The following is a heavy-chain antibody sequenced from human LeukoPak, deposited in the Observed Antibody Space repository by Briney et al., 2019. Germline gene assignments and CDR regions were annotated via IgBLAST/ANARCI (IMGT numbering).Heavy chain of an antibody. CDR1: GYSISSGYY. J-gene: IGHJ6*03. D-gene: IGHD3-22*01. CDR2: IYRSGST. Sequence: SETLSLTCTVSGYSISSGYYWGWIRQPPGKGLEWIGSIYRSGSTYYNPSLKSRVTISVDTSKNQFSLKLSSVTAADTAVYYCARHNSDSSGYYYYYYMDVWGKGTTVTISS. CDR3: ARHNSDSSGYYYYYYMDV. V-gene: IGHV4-38-2*02.